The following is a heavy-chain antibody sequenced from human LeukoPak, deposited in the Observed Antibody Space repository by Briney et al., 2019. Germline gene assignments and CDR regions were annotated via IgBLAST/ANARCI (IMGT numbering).Heavy chain of an antibody. CDR3: AKDALDSGSYYEYYFDY. CDR2: ISSSGSTI. V-gene: IGHV3-11*01. CDR1: GFTFSDYY. J-gene: IGHJ4*02. D-gene: IGHD1-26*01. Sequence: PGGSLRLSCAASGFTFSDYYMSWIRQAPAKGLEWVSYISSSGSTIYYADSVKGRFTISRDNAKNSLYPQMNSLRAEDTAVYYCAKDALDSGSYYEYYFDYWGQGTLVTVSS.